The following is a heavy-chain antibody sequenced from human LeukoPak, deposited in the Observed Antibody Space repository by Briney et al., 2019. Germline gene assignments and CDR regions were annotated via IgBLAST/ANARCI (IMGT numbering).Heavy chain of an antibody. CDR1: GFTFSSYA. V-gene: IGHV3-30-3*01. CDR2: ISYDGSNK. Sequence: GGSLRLSCAASGFTFSSYAMHWVRQAPGKGLEWVAVISYDGSNKYYADSVKGRFTISRDNSKNTLYLKMNSLRAEDTAVYYCAREHAMIEAPLDYWGQGTLVTVSS. J-gene: IGHJ4*02. D-gene: IGHD3-22*01. CDR3: AREHAMIEAPLDY.